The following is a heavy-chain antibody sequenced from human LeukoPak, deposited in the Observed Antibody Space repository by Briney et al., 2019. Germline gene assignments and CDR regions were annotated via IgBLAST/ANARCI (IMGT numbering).Heavy chain of an antibody. V-gene: IGHV3-13*04. D-gene: IGHD6-13*01. CDR2: ISIAGDT. J-gene: IGHJ4*02. Sequence: ASLRPSCAASGFTLTTYDMHWVLHRTRRGVEWVSAISIAGDTFYAGSVKGRFTISRDSAKNSLYLQMNSLRVGDTAVYYCARGGYGSTWYVFDSWGQGTLVTVSS. CDR3: ARGGYGSTWYVFDS. CDR1: GFTLTTYD.